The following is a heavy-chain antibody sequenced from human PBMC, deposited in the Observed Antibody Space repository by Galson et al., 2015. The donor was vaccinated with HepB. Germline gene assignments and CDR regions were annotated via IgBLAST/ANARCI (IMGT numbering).Heavy chain of an antibody. V-gene: IGHV3-69-1*01. D-gene: IGHD3-9*01. Sequence: SLRLSCAASAFSLSAYNMDCVRQAPRKGLDWVSSISGSTYIYYPASVKRRFTISRDTAENSVYHQMNSLRVEDTAVYYCARDSGSYDVLTGYSSYFDLWGPGTLVTVSS. CDR1: AFSLSAYN. CDR3: ARDSGSYDVLTGYSSYFDL. CDR2: ISGSTYI. J-gene: IGHJ4*02.